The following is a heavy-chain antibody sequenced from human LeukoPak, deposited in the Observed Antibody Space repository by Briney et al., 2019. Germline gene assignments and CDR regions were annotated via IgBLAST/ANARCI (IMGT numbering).Heavy chain of an antibody. V-gene: IGHV3-11*01. CDR1: GFTFSDYY. Sequence: GGSLRLSCAASGFTFSDYYMSWIRQAPGKGLEWVSYISSSGSTIYYADSVKGRFTISRDNAKNSLYLQMNSLRAEDTAVYYCARGNERYQLLIGSNWFDPWGQGTLVTVSS. J-gene: IGHJ5*02. D-gene: IGHD2-2*01. CDR3: ARGNERYQLLIGSNWFDP. CDR2: ISSSGSTI.